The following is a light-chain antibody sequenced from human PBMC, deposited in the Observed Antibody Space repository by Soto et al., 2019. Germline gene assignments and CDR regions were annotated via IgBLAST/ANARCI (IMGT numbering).Light chain of an antibody. V-gene: IGLV2-8*01. Sequence: QSALTQPPSASGSPGQSVTISCTGTSGDVGGYNYVSWYQQHPGKAPKLLIYEVSKRPSGVPDRFSGSKSGNTASLTVSGLQADDEADYYCSSYAGSNNVVFGGGTKLTVL. J-gene: IGLJ2*01. CDR3: SSYAGSNNVV. CDR1: SGDVGGYNY. CDR2: EVS.